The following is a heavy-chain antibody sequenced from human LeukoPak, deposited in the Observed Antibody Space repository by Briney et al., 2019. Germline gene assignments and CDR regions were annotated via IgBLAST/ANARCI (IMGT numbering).Heavy chain of an antibody. CDR3: ARRAGIYSHPYDY. D-gene: IGHD1-14*01. CDR2: ISRSGSTK. Sequence: GGSLRLSCAASGFTFSDYNMRWIRQAPGKGLEWVSSISRSGSTKYYADSVKGRFTISRDNAKNSLFLQMNSLRAEDTAVYYCARRAGIYSHPYDYWGQGTLVTVSS. J-gene: IGHJ4*02. V-gene: IGHV3-11*01. CDR1: GFTFSDYN.